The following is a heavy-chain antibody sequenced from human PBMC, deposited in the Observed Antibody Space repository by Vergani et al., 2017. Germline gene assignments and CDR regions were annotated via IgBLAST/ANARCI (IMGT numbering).Heavy chain of an antibody. CDR1: GGSFSGYY. J-gene: IGHJ4*02. CDR2: ISSSGSTI. Sequence: QVQLQQWGAGLLKPSETLSLTCAVYGGSFSGYYWSWIRQPPGKGLEWVSYISSSGSTIYYADSVKGRFTISRDNAKNSLYLQMNSLRAEDTAVYYCARDSAGMRIFDYWGQGTLVTVSS. D-gene: IGHD6-13*01. V-gene: IGHV3-11*01. CDR3: ARDSAGMRIFDY.